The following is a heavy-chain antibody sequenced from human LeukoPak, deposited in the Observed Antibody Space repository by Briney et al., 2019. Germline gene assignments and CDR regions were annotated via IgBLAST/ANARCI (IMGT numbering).Heavy chain of an antibody. J-gene: IGHJ4*02. CDR2: ISAYNGNT. D-gene: IGHD2-2*01. CDR3: ARDGSPYLDIVVVPAAID. CDR1: GYTFTSYG. Sequence: ASVKVSCKASGYTFTSYGISWVRQAPGQGLEWMGWISAYNGNTNYAQKLQGRVTMTTDTSTSTACMELRSLRSDDTAVYYCARDGSPYLDIVVVPAAIDWGQGTLVTVSS. V-gene: IGHV1-18*01.